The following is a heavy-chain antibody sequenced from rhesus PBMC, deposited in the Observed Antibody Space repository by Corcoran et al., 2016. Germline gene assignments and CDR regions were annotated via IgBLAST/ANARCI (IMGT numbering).Heavy chain of an antibody. CDR2: ISNGGGST. Sequence: EVQVVESGGGLAKPGGSLRLSCAASGFTSSDYYMDWVRQAPGKGLEWVSRISNGGGSTWYADSVKGRFTISRENAKNTLYLQMNSLRTEDTAVYYCARDAAGPFDYWGQGVLVTVSS. CDR3: ARDAAGPFDY. J-gene: IGHJ4*01. V-gene: IGHV3-178*01. D-gene: IGHD6-13*01. CDR1: GFTSSDYY.